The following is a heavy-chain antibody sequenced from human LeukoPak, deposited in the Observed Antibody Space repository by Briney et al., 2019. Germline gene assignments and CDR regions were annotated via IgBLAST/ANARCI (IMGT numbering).Heavy chain of an antibody. CDR3: ARPQGAVAGIFGFDY. Sequence: GESLKISCKGSGYSFTSYWIGWVRQMPGKGLEWMGIIYPGDSDTRYSPSFQGQVTISADKSISTAYLQWSSLKASDTAMYYCARPQGAVAGIFGFDYWGQGTLVTVSS. V-gene: IGHV5-51*01. CDR2: IYPGDSDT. CDR1: GYSFTSYW. J-gene: IGHJ4*02. D-gene: IGHD6-19*01.